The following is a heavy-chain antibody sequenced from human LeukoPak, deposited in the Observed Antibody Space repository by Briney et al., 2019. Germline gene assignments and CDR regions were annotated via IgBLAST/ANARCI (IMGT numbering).Heavy chain of an antibody. D-gene: IGHD3-9*01. CDR3: ARDRVPTPTTGYYPGGYFFDY. J-gene: IGHJ4*02. CDR2: INHSGST. Sequence: PSETLSLTCAVYGGSFSGYYWSWIRQPPGKGLEWIGEINHSGSTNYNPSLKSRVTISVDTSKNQFSLKLSSVTAADTAVYYCARDRVPTPTTGYYPGGYFFDYWGQGTLVTVSS. CDR1: GGSFSGYY. V-gene: IGHV4-34*01.